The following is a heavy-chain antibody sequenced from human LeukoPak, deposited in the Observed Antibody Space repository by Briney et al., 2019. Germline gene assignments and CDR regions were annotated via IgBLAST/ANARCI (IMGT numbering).Heavy chain of an antibody. CDR2: ITYDGSEK. CDR3: AKPISGGLAVSADWFDP. CDR1: GFTLSSAG. V-gene: IGHV3-30*18. D-gene: IGHD6-19*01. J-gene: IGHJ5*02. Sequence: GGSLRLSRAASGFTLSSAGMHWVRQAPGKGLEWVAVITYDGSEKHYGESVKGRFTISRDTSKNTVHLQMNSLRVEDTAIYFCAKPISGGLAVSADWFDPWGQGTLVIVSS.